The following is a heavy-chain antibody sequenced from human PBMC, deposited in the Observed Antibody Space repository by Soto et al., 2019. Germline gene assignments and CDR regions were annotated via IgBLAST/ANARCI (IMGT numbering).Heavy chain of an antibody. CDR2: IYYSGST. J-gene: IGHJ4*02. CDR1: GDSISSRIYY. V-gene: IGHV4-39*01. D-gene: IGHD2-21*02. CDR3: ARQRTSVVTQAYFDV. Sequence: SETLSLTCTVTGDSISSRIYYWGWIRHPPGKGLEWIGSIYYSGSTYNNPSLRSRVSMSIDTSKDQFSLKLKSVTAADTALYFCARQRTSVVTQAYFDVWGQGALLTV.